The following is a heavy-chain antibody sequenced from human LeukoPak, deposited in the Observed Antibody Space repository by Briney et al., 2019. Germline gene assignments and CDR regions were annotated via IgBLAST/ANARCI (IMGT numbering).Heavy chain of an antibody. J-gene: IGHJ4*02. V-gene: IGHV4-39*01. CDR2: INYSGST. CDR1: GGSVSSGSYY. CDR3: ARLRPTYYYDSSGLYFDY. Sequence: SETLSLTCTVSGGSVSSGSYYWSWIRQPPGKGLEWIGNINYSGSTYYNPSLKSRVTISVDTSKNQFSLRLNSVTAADTAVYYCARLRPTYYYDSSGLYFDYWGQGTLVTVSS. D-gene: IGHD3-22*01.